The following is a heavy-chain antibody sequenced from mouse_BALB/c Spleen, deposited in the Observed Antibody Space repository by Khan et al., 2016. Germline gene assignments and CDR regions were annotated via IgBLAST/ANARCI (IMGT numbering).Heavy chain of an antibody. J-gene: IGHJ2*02. V-gene: IGHV1-9*01. CDR2: ILPGTGST. CDR3: SRAVNGGYSIDY. D-gene: IGHD2-14*01. Sequence: QVQLQQPGAELMKPGASVKISCKAIGYTFNNYWIEWIKQRTGQGLEWIGVILPGTGSTKYNEKFKGKATFTAETSSNTAYMQLTSLTSEDSAVYYGSRAVNGGYSIDYWGQGTSLTVSS. CDR1: GYTFNNYW.